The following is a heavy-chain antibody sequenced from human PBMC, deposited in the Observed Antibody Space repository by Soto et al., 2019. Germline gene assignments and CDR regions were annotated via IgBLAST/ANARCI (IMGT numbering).Heavy chain of an antibody. J-gene: IGHJ6*02. V-gene: IGHV3-7*01. Sequence: EVQLVESGGGLVQPGGSLRLSCAASGFTFSSYWMSWVRQAPGKGLEWVANIKHDGSEKYYVDSVKARFTISRDNAKNSLYLQMNSLRAEDTAVYYCARGEEQQLVWYYYYGMDVWGQGTTVTVSS. D-gene: IGHD6-13*01. CDR3: ARGEEQQLVWYYYYGMDV. CDR1: GFTFSSYW. CDR2: IKHDGSEK.